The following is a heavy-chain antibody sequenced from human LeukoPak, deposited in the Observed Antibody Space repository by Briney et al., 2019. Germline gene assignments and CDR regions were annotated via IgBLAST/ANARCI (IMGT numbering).Heavy chain of an antibody. CDR2: INHSGST. Sequence: SETLSLTCAVYGGSFSGYYWSWIRQPPGKGLEWIGEINHSGSTNYNPSLKSRVTISVDTSKNQFSLKLSSVTAADTAVYYCARVMTTFTPWDAFGIWGQGTMVTVSS. CDR1: GGSFSGYY. V-gene: IGHV4-34*01. J-gene: IGHJ3*02. CDR3: ARVMTTFTPWDAFGI. D-gene: IGHD3-16*01.